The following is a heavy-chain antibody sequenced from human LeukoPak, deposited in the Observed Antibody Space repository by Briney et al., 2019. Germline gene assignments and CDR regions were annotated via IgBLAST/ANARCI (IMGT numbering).Heavy chain of an antibody. CDR2: VNPTIGVT. Sequence: ASVKVSCKASGYTFTSYGISWVRQAPGQGLEWMGWVNPTIGVTNYAQKFQGRVTMTRDTSITTAYMELSRLISDDTAVYYCATAGGGYNSDFDYWGQGTLVTVSS. D-gene: IGHD5-24*01. J-gene: IGHJ4*02. V-gene: IGHV1-2*02. CDR3: ATAGGGYNSDFDY. CDR1: GYTFTSYG.